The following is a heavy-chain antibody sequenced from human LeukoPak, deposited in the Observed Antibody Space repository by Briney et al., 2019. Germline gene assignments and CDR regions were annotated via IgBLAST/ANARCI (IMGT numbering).Heavy chain of an antibody. J-gene: IGHJ4*02. CDR1: GYTFTGYL. Sequence: GASVKVSCKASGYTFTGYLLHWVRQAPGQGLEWMGWINPYSGGTNYAQKFQGRVTMTRDTSITTGYMDLSRLKSDDTAVYYCASEPSLGPNSGVYWGQGTLVTVSS. D-gene: IGHD4-23*01. CDR3: ASEPSLGPNSGVY. V-gene: IGHV1-2*02. CDR2: INPYSGGT.